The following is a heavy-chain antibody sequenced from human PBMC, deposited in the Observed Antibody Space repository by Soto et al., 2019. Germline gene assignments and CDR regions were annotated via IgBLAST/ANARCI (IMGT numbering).Heavy chain of an antibody. Sequence: QVQLVESGGGVVQSGGSLTLSCTVSGFFHSDYGMHWVRQAPGKGLEWVAATSYDGSSEYYSDSVKDRFTTSRDNSKNTVYLHMNRLRAEDKGLYYCARGGGLNQLLSGSDHWGQGTLVTVSS. CDR2: TSYDGSSE. D-gene: IGHD1-26*01. CDR3: ARGGGLNQLLSGSDH. V-gene: IGHV3-33*05. CDR1: GFFHSDYG. J-gene: IGHJ4*02.